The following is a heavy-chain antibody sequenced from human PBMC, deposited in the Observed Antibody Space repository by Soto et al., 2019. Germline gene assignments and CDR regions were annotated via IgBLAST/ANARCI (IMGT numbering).Heavy chain of an antibody. Sequence: SETLSLTCAVYGGSFSGYYWTRSRQPPGKGQEWIGVINHSGSTNYTPSLKSGVTISVDTSKNQFSLKLRSVTAADTAVYYCARPGLSFGELFRDAFDIWGQGTMVTVSS. V-gene: IGHV4-34*01. CDR2: INHSGST. CDR3: ARPGLSFGELFRDAFDI. D-gene: IGHD3-10*01. J-gene: IGHJ3*02. CDR1: GGSFSGYY.